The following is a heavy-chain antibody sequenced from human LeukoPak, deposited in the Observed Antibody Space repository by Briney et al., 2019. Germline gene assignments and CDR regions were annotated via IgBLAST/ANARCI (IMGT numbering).Heavy chain of an antibody. CDR3: AKAPLGRCTGVICYYIDY. V-gene: IGHV3-23*01. CDR2: ISGSDAGT. D-gene: IGHD2-15*01. Sequence: GGSLRLSCAASGFTFNNYAMSWVGQAPGKGLEWVSAISGSDAGTFYADSVKGRFTISRDNSKNTLYLQMNSLRAEDAAVYYCAKAPLGRCTGVICYYIDYWGQGTLVTVSS. J-gene: IGHJ4*02. CDR1: GFTFNNYA.